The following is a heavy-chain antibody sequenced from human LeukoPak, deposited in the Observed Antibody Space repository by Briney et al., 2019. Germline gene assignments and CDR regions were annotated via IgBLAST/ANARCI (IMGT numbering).Heavy chain of an antibody. CDR1: GFTFSSHA. V-gene: IGHV3-30-3*01. CDR2: ISYDGSNK. D-gene: IGHD3-22*01. CDR3: AREDMTVVVMALDY. J-gene: IGHJ4*02. Sequence: PGGSLRLSCAASGFTFSSHAMHWVRQAPGKGLEWVAVISYDGSNKYYADSVKGRFTISRDNSKNTLYLQMNSLRAEDTAVYYRAREDMTVVVMALDYWGQGTLVTVSS.